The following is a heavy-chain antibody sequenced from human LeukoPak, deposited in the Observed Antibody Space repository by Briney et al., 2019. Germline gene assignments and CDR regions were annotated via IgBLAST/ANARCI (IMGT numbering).Heavy chain of an antibody. CDR2: IYFSGST. J-gene: IGHJ4*02. CDR1: GGSIGSGGYY. D-gene: IGHD1-26*01. CDR3: ARSKSQSGSHRYYFDY. V-gene: IGHV4-61*08. Sequence: KTSETLSLTCTVSGGSIGSGGYYWSWIRQPPGKGLEWIGYIYFSGSTNYNPSLKSRVTISVDTSKNQFSLKLSSVTTADTAVYYCARSKSQSGSHRYYFDYWGQGNLVTVSS.